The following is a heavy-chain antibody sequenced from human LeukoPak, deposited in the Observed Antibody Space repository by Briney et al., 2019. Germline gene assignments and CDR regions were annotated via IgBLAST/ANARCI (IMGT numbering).Heavy chain of an antibody. CDR3: AREKKTEWTTGAFDM. CDR2: ISSTDSTI. V-gene: IGHV3-48*04. Sequence: GGSLRLSCAASGFIFSTYSMNWVRQAPGKGLEWVSYISSTDSTIYYADSVQGRFTMSRDNAQNALYLEMNSLRAEDTAVYYCAREKKTEWTTGAFDMWGQGTMVIVSS. CDR1: GFIFSTYS. J-gene: IGHJ3*02. D-gene: IGHD3-3*01.